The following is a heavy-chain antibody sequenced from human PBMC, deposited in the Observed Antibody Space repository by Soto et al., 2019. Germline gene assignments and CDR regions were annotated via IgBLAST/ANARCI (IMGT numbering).Heavy chain of an antibody. J-gene: IGHJ2*01. V-gene: IGHV4-39*01. CDR3: AGCLLRGHWYFDF. Sequence: QLQLQESGPGLVKPSATMSLTCTVSGDSISSGSYFWGWVRQPPGKGLEWIGSFSYTETTYYNPSLNTAVTISVDPSKNQFSLTLDSVTAADPAVYYCAGCLLRGHWYFDFWGRGTLVTVSS. D-gene: IGHD3-10*01. CDR1: GDSISSGSYF. CDR2: FSYTETT.